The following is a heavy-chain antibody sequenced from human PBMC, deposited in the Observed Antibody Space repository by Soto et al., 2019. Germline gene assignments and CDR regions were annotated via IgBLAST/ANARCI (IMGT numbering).Heavy chain of an antibody. CDR1: GFTFSSYA. D-gene: IGHD6-19*01. CDR2: ISSNGGST. CDR3: VKARYDSSGWYIGSNWFDP. Sequence: GGSLRLSCSASGFTFSSYAMHWVRQAPGKGLEYVSAISSNGGSTYYADSVKGRFTISRDNSKNTLYLQMSSLRAEDTAVYYCVKARYDSSGWYIGSNWFDPWGQGTLVTVSS. J-gene: IGHJ5*02. V-gene: IGHV3-64D*08.